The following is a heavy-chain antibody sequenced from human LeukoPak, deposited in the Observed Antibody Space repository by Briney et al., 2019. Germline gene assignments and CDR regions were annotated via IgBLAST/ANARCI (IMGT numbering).Heavy chain of an antibody. V-gene: IGHV3-23*01. CDR1: GFTFSSYA. CDR3: AKDRTHYSGYEYFDY. J-gene: IGHJ4*02. CDR2: ISGSGGST. D-gene: IGHD5-12*01. Sequence: PGGSLRLSCAASGFTFSSYAMSWVRQAPGKGLEWVSAISGSGGSTYYVDSVKGRFTISRDNSKNTLYLQMNSLRAEDTAVYYCAKDRTHYSGYEYFDYWGQGTLVTVSS.